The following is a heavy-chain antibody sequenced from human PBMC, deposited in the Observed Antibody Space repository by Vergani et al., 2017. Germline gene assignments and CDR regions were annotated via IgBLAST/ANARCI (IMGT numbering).Heavy chain of an antibody. CDR3: ARVNTETNGHLYYYYYMDV. J-gene: IGHJ6*03. Sequence: QVQLQQWGGGLLKPSETLSLTCVVNGGSFTSYHWTWIRQSPGEGLEWVGDIDHTGRRDYNPSLKRRLTMSVDKSRNQFSLTLNSVTATDTAIYFCARVNTETNGHLYYYYYMDVWGQGTAVTVS. CDR1: GGSFTSYH. D-gene: IGHD4-11*01. V-gene: IGHV4-34*01. CDR2: IDHTGRR.